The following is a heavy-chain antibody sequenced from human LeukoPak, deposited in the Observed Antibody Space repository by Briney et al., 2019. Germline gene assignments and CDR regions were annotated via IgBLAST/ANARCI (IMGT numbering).Heavy chain of an antibody. CDR3: AREGRVASDY. CDR1: GLTFSSYW. CDR2: IKQDGSEK. Sequence: GGSLRLSCAASGLTFSSYWMSWVRQAPGKGLEWVANIKQDGSEKYYVDSVKGRFTISRDNAKNSLYLQMNSLRAEDTAVYYCAREGRVASDYWGQGTLVTVSS. D-gene: IGHD3-10*01. J-gene: IGHJ4*02. V-gene: IGHV3-7*01.